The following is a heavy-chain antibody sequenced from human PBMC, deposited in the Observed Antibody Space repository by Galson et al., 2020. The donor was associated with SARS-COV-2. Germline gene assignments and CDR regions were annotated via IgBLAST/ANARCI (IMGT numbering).Heavy chain of an antibody. CDR2: IRSKAKNYAT. V-gene: IGHV3-73*01. CDR3: SSHLRE. D-gene: IGHD3-3*02. J-gene: IGHJ4*02. CDR1: GFTFSDSA. Sequence: GESLKISCAASGFTFSDSAMHWVRQASGKGLEWIGRIRSKAKNYATEYAASVRGRFTISRDESKNTAYLQINSLKTEDTAVYYCSSHLREWGQGTLVTVSS.